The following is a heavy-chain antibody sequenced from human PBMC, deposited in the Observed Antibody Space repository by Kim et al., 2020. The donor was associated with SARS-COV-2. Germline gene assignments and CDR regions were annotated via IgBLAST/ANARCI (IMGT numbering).Heavy chain of an antibody. CDR1: GGSISSGGYY. D-gene: IGHD3-10*01. Sequence: SETLSLTCTVSGGSISSGGYYWSWIGQHPGKGLEWIGYIYYSGSTYYNPSLTSRVTISVDTSQNQFSLKLSTVTAADTAVYYCARDYYGSGNYHYYNGM. CDR3: ARDYYGSGNYHYYNGM. J-gene: IGHJ6*01. CDR2: IYYSGST. V-gene: IGHV4-31*03.